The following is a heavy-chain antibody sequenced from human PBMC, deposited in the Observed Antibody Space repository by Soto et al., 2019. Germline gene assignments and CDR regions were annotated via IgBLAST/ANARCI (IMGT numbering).Heavy chain of an antibody. CDR2: ISTGGDNT. D-gene: IGHD4-17*01. J-gene: IGHJ4*02. V-gene: IGHV3-23*01. Sequence: VQLLESGGGLVQPGGSLRLSCAASGFTFSSYVMTWVRQAPGKGLEWVSAISTGGDNTYYPDSVRGRFTISRDNSKNTLYLQMDSLRAEDTAVYYCAKGSSGDYGGRLDFWGRGTLVTVSS. CDR3: AKGSSGDYGGRLDF. CDR1: GFTFSSYV.